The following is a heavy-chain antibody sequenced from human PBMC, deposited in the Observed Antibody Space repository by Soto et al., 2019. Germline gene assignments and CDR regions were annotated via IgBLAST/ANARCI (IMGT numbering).Heavy chain of an antibody. CDR2: ISSSSSYI. J-gene: IGHJ4*02. D-gene: IGHD2-8*01. CDR3: ARGYCTNGVSPAPCYFDY. CDR1: GFTFSSYS. V-gene: IGHV3-21*01. Sequence: GGSLRLSCAASGFTFSSYSMNWVRQAPGKGLEWVSSISSSSSYIYYADSVKGRFTISRDNAKNSLYLQMNSLRAEDTAVYYCARGYCTNGVSPAPCYFDYWGQGTLVTVSS.